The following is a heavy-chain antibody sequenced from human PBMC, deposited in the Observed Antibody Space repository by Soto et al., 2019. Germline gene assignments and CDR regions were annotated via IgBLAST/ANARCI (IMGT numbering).Heavy chain of an antibody. CDR3: ARIGSGYDSAPLDY. Sequence: QVQLVQSVAEVKKPGASVKVSCKASGYTFTSYDINWVRQSTGQGLEWMGWMNPNSGNTGYAQKFQGRVTMTRNTTISTAYMELSSLRSEDTAVYYCARIGSGYDSAPLDYWGQGTLVTVSS. CDR1: GYTFTSYD. CDR2: MNPNSGNT. J-gene: IGHJ4*02. D-gene: IGHD5-12*01. V-gene: IGHV1-8*01.